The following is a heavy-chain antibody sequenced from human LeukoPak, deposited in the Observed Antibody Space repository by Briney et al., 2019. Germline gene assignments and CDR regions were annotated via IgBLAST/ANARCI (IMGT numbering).Heavy chain of an antibody. CDR2: IKQDGSEK. Sequence: GGSLRLSCVASGFTFSDYWMTWVRQAPGKGLEWVANIKQDGSEKYYVDSVKGRFTISRDNAKNSLYLQMNTLRAEDTAVYYCERGSPVDYWGQGTLVTVSS. J-gene: IGHJ4*02. CDR3: ERGSPVDY. CDR1: GFTFSDYW. V-gene: IGHV3-7*01.